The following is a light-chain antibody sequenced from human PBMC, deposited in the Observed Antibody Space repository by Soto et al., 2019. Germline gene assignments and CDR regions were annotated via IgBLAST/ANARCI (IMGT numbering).Light chain of an antibody. CDR3: QQYHNWPPWT. CDR2: GAS. CDR1: QSISSN. Sequence: EKVITQSPATLSVSPGERATLSCRASQSISSNLAWYQQKPGQAPRLLIHGASTRATGIPARFSGSGSGTEFTLTISSLQSEDFAVYYCQQYHNWPPWTFGQGTKV. J-gene: IGKJ1*01. V-gene: IGKV3-15*01.